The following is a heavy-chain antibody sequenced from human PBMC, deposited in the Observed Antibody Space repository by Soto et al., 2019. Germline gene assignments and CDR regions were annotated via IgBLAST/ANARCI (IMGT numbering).Heavy chain of an antibody. CDR2: MNPNSGNT. CDR1: GYTFTSYD. CDR3: ARRGASGYDFWSGYVSAEYFQH. Sequence: GASVKVSCKASGYTFTSYDINWVRQATGQGHEWMGWMNPNSGNTGYAQKFQGRVTMTRNTSISTAYMELSSLRSEDTAVYYCARRGASGYDFWSGYVSAEYFQHWGQGTLVTVSS. J-gene: IGHJ1*01. V-gene: IGHV1-8*01. D-gene: IGHD3-3*01.